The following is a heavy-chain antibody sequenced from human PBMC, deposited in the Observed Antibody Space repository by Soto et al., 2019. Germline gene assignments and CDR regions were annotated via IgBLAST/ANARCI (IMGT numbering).Heavy chain of an antibody. D-gene: IGHD6-19*01. CDR2: ISYDGSNK. V-gene: IGHV3-30*18. Sequence: GGSLRLSCAASGFTFSSYGMHWVRQAPGKGLEWVAVISYDGSNKYYADSVKGRFTISRDNSKNTLYLQMNRLRAEDTAVYYCAKAPIAVADYWGQGTLVTV. CDR1: GFTFSSYG. CDR3: AKAPIAVADY. J-gene: IGHJ4*02.